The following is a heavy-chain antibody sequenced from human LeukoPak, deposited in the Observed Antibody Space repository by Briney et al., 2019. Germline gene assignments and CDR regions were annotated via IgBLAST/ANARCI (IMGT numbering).Heavy chain of an antibody. V-gene: IGHV4-4*07. CDR2: IYTSGST. J-gene: IGHJ3*02. CDR3: ARANYDSAYDAFDI. Sequence: SETLSLTCTVSGGSISSYYWSWIRQPAGKGLEWIGRIYTSGSTNYNPSLKSRVTMSVDTSKNQFSLKLSSVTAADTAVCYCARANYDSAYDAFDIWGQGTMVTVSS. CDR1: GGSISSYY. D-gene: IGHD3-22*01.